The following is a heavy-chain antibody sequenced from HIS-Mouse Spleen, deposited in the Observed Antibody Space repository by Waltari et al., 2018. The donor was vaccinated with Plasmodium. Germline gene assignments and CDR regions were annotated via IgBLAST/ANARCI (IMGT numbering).Heavy chain of an antibody. CDR1: GGPFSGYY. CDR3: ARGPGYSSGWYYFDY. Sequence: QVQLQQWGAGLLKPSETLSLTCAVYGGPFSGYYWSWIRQPPGKGLEWIGEINHSGRTNYNPSLKSRVTISVDTSKNQFSLKLSSVTAADTAVYYCARGPGYSSGWYYFDYWGQGTLVTVSS. V-gene: IGHV4-34*01. J-gene: IGHJ4*02. CDR2: INHSGRT. D-gene: IGHD6-19*01.